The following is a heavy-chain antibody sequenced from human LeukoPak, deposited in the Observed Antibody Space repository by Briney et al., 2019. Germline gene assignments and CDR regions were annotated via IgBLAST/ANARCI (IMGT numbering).Heavy chain of an antibody. CDR3: ARDSGSGSYIFDY. J-gene: IGHJ4*02. CDR1: GGSITNNY. CDR2: FYTSGSP. V-gene: IGHV4-4*07. Sequence: PSETLSLTCTVSGGSITNNYWSWIRQPAGKGLEWIGRFYTSGSPNYNPSLRSRITMSVDTSKKQFFLKLTSVTAADTAVYHCARDSGSGSYIFDYWGQGILVTVSS. D-gene: IGHD3-10*01.